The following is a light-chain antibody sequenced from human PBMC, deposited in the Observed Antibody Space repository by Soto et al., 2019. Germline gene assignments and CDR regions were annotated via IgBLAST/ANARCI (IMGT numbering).Light chain of an antibody. CDR2: DAS. CDR1: QSVDSR. J-gene: IGKJ1*01. CDR3: QHYDSFWS. Sequence: QMTQSPSTLSASIGDRVTITCRASQSVDSRLAWYQQKPGKAPKLQVYDASTLETGVPSRFSGSGSGAEFTLTITGLQPEDIATYSCQHYDSFWSFGQGTKV. V-gene: IGKV1-5*01.